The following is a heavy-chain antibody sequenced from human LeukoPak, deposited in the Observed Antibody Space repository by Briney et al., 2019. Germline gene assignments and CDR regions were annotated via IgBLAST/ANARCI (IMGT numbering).Heavy chain of an antibody. V-gene: IGHV3-23*01. CDR1: GFTFSNYA. CDR3: AKGIAGSRSSSSPDY. Sequence: QPGGSLRLSCAASGFTFSNYAMSWVRQAPGKGLQWVSAISGSDGSTNFADSVRGRLTISRDNSKNTQYLQIDSLRAEDTAIYYCAKGIAGSRSSSSPDYWGQGTLVTVSS. CDR2: ISGSDGST. D-gene: IGHD2-2*01. J-gene: IGHJ4*02.